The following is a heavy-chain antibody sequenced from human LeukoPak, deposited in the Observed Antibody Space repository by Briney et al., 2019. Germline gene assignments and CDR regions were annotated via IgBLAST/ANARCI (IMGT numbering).Heavy chain of an antibody. CDR2: IKQDGSQE. CDR1: RFTLSTYW. V-gene: IGHV3-7*01. Sequence: GGSLRLSCAASRFTLSTYWMSWVRQAPGKGLEWVAHIKQDGSQEYYVDSVKGRFTISRDSAKNSLYLQMNSLRAEDTAVYYCARDVIPTVVTPGFDYWGQGTLVTVSS. D-gene: IGHD4-23*01. CDR3: ARDVIPTVVTPGFDY. J-gene: IGHJ4*02.